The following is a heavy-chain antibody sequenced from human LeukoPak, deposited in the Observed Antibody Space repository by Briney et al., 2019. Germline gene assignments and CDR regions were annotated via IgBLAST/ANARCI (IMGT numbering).Heavy chain of an antibody. V-gene: IGHV3-23*01. CDR1: GFTFSSYA. CDR2: ISGSGGST. CDR3: GKDFPEALPYSSSWFSDAFDI. D-gene: IGHD6-13*01. Sequence: GGSLRLPCAASGFTFSSYAISWVRQAPGKGLEWVSAISGSGGSTYYADSVKGRFTISRDNSKNTLYLQMNSLRAEDTAVHYCGKDFPEALPYSSSWFSDAFDIWGQGTMVTVSS. J-gene: IGHJ3*02.